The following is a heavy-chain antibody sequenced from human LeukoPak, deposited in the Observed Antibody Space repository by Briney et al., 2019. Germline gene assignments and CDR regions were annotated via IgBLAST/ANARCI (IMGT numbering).Heavy chain of an antibody. CDR1: GFTFSSYG. CDR2: LSYDGTNK. CDR3: AKVEAYGSGSYHPPPDY. Sequence: PGGSLRLSCAASGFTFSSYGMHWVRQAPGKGLEWVAVLSYDGTNKYYADSVKGRFTISRDNSEKKLYLQMNSLRADHTAVYYCAKVEAYGSGSYHPPPDYWGQGTLVTVSS. J-gene: IGHJ4*02. D-gene: IGHD3-10*01. V-gene: IGHV3-30*18.